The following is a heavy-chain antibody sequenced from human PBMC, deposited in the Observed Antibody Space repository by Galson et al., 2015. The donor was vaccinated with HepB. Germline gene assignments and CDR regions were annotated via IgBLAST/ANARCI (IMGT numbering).Heavy chain of an antibody. CDR2: ISYDGSNK. J-gene: IGHJ4*02. CDR3: ARDPLGGGLRYFDWFFDY. Sequence: SLRLSCAASGFTFSSYAMHWVRQAPGKGLEWVAVISYDGSNKYYADSVKGRFTISRDNSKNTLYLQMNSLRAEDTAVYYCARDPLGGGLRYFDWFFDYWGQGTLVTVSS. V-gene: IGHV3-30*04. CDR1: GFTFSSYA. D-gene: IGHD3-9*01.